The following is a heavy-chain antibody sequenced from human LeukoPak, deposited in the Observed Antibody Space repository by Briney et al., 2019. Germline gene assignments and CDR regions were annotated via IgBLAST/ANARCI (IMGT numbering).Heavy chain of an antibody. Sequence: SVKVSCKASGYTFSSYAISWVRQAPGQGLEWMGRFIPPLDIALYAQTFQGRVTITADKATTTAYMELTSLRSEDTATYYCARIRTGTTYYYAMDVWGQGTTVTVSS. V-gene: IGHV1-69*04. J-gene: IGHJ6*02. CDR3: ARIRTGTTYYYAMDV. CDR2: FIPPLDIA. CDR1: GYTFSSYA. D-gene: IGHD1-1*01.